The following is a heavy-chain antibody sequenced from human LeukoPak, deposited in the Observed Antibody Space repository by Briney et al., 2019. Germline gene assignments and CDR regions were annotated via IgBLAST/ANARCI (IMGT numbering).Heavy chain of an antibody. V-gene: IGHV4-4*02. CDR1: GGSISSSNW. J-gene: IGHJ6*03. CDR2: IYHSGST. CDR3: ARAPSRGPRLYYMDV. D-gene: IGHD3-16*01. Sequence: PSVTLSLTCAVSGGSISSSNWWSWVRQPPGKGLEWIGEIYHSGSTNYNPSLKSRVTISVDTSKNQFSLKLSSVTAADTAVYYCARAPSRGPRLYYMDVWGKGTTVTVSS.